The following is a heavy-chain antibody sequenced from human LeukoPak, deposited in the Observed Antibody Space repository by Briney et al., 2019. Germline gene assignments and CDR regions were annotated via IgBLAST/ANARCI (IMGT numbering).Heavy chain of an antibody. CDR3: AADEGFLLSN. V-gene: IGHV1-24*01. J-gene: IGHJ4*02. CDR1: GYTLTELS. D-gene: IGHD2-15*01. CDR2: FDPEDGEA. Sequence: EASVKVSCKVSGYTLTELSIHWVRQAPGKGLEWMGGFDPEDGEAIYTQKFQGRVTMTEDTSTDTAYMELSSLRSDDTAVYYCAADEGFLLSNWGQGTLVTVSS.